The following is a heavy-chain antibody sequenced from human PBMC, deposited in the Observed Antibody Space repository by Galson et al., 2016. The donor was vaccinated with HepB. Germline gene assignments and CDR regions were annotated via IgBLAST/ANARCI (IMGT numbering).Heavy chain of an antibody. J-gene: IGHJ4*02. V-gene: IGHV4-39*07. Sequence: SETLSLTCTVSGVSISSTSYNWGWIRQPPGKELEWIGSMFYNGSADYNPSLKSRVIMSVDTSRSQFSLKLTSVTAADTAVYFCAREPRGGAFDDWGQGTLVIVSS. D-gene: IGHD3-10*01. CDR2: MFYNGSA. CDR1: GVSISSTSYN. CDR3: AREPRGGAFDD.